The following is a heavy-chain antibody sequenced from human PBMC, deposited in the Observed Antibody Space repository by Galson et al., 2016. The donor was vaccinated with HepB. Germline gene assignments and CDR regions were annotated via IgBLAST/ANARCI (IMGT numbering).Heavy chain of an antibody. Sequence: SLRLSCAASGFTFSQRGMHWVRQASGKGLEWVAADSMGGRRKFYADSVKGRFTISRDNSNNMLFLQMDSLRPDDTAVYYCAKRHEYCPPVGCSVDYWGQGTLVSVSS. CDR3: AKRHEYCPPVGCSVDY. CDR1: GFTFSQRG. J-gene: IGHJ4*02. V-gene: IGHV3-30*18. CDR2: DSMGGRRK. D-gene: IGHD2/OR15-2a*01.